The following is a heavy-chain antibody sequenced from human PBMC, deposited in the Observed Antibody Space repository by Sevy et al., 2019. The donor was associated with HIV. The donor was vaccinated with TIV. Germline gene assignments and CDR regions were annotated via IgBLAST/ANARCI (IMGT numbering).Heavy chain of an antibody. CDR2: ISYEGTET. V-gene: IGHV3-30-3*01. J-gene: IGHJ4*01. Sequence: GGSLRLSCAASGFAFSSHAMHWVRQAPGKGLEWVGVISYEGTETFYAASVEGRFTISRDKSKNMLSLQINSLRAEDTAVYYCARDGGYSIKWYPLYWGQGTMVTVSS. CDR1: GFAFSSHA. D-gene: IGHD6-13*01. CDR3: ARDGGYSIKWYPLY.